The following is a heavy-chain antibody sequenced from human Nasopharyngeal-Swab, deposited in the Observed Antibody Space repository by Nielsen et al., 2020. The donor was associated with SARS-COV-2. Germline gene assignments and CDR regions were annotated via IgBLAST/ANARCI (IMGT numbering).Heavy chain of an antibody. CDR2: IYYAGSSSYSGRT. CDR3: ARHQDDFWSGYFVFDC. J-gene: IGHJ4*02. D-gene: IGHD3-3*01. Sequence: WIRQPPGKGLEWIGSIYYAGSSSYSGRTYYNPSLENRVTISVVTSKNRFSLKVNSVTAADTAVYYCARHQDDFWSGYFVFDCWGQGALVTVSS. V-gene: IGHV4-39*01.